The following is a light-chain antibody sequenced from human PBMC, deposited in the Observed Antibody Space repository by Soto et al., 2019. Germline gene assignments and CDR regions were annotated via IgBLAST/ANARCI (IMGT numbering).Light chain of an antibody. CDR2: DAS. CDR1: QSISSW. Sequence: DIQMTQSPSTLSASVGDRVTITCRASQSISSWLAWYQQKPGKAPKVLIYDASSLESGVPSRFSGSGSGTEFTLTISSLQPDDFATYYCHQYNSYSLTFGGGTKVEIK. V-gene: IGKV1-5*01. CDR3: HQYNSYSLT. J-gene: IGKJ4*01.